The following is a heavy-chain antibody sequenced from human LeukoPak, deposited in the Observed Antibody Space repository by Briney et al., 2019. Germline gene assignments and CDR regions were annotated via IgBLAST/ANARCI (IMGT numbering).Heavy chain of an antibody. V-gene: IGHV3-48*03. J-gene: IGHJ4*02. Sequence: GGSLRLSCAASGFTFSSYEMNWVRQAPGKGLEWVSYISSSGTTIYYADSVKGRFTISRDNAKNSLYLQMNSLRAEDTDVYYCARLGGGSYSGYWGQGTLLTVSS. CDR3: ARLGGGSYSGY. D-gene: IGHD1-26*01. CDR2: ISSSGTTI. CDR1: GFTFSSYE.